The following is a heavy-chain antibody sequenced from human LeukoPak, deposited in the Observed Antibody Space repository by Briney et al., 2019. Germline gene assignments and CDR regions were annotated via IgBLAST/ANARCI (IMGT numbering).Heavy chain of an antibody. CDR3: AAGGNIFDY. Sequence: GGSLRLSCAASGFTFSSYWMSWVRQAPGKGLEWVANINQEGSEKYYVDSVKGRFTISRDNAKSSLFLQMNSLRVEDTAVYYCAAGGNIFDYWGQGTLVTVSS. V-gene: IGHV3-7*01. CDR2: INQEGSEK. D-gene: IGHD2/OR15-2a*01. CDR1: GFTFSSYW. J-gene: IGHJ4*02.